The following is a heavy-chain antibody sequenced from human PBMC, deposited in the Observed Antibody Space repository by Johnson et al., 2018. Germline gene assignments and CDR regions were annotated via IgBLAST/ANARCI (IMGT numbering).Heavy chain of an antibody. CDR1: GFTFSSYG. CDR2: ISSSSSYI. D-gene: IGHD1/OR15-1a*01. CDR3: ARRNNGAFDI. Sequence: VQLVESGGGLVKPGGSLRLSCAASGFTFSSYGMKWVRQAAGKGLEWVSSISSSSSYIYYADSVKGRFTISKDNAKNSLYLQMNSLRAYGTAVYFCARRNNGAFDIWGQGTMVTVSS. V-gene: IGHV3-21*01. J-gene: IGHJ3*02.